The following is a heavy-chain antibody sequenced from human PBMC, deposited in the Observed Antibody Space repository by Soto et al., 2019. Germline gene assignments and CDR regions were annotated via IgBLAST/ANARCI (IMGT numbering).Heavy chain of an antibody. CDR2: IYHSGTP. D-gene: IGHD1-7*01. CDR3: ARVETGTTHYYYYGMDV. Sequence: SETLSLTCTVSGGSIRTPDWCSWVRQTPEKGLEWIGEIYHSGTPNYNPSLKSRVTISVDTSKNQFSLKLSSVTAADTAVYYCARVETGTTHYYYYGMDVWGQGTTVTVSS. CDR1: GGSIRTPDW. V-gene: IGHV4-4*02. J-gene: IGHJ6*02.